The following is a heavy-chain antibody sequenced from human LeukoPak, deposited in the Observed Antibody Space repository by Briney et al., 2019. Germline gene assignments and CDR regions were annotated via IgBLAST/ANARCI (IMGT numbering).Heavy chain of an antibody. CDR2: INANNGNT. CDR3: ARDKAVTTELTQYFQH. D-gene: IGHD4-11*01. J-gene: IGHJ1*01. V-gene: IGHV1-18*01. CDR1: GYTFTSYA. Sequence: VASVKVSCKASGYTFTSYAMNWVRQAPGQGLEWMGWINANNGNTNYAQNLQGRVTMTRDTSTSTAYMELRSLRSDDTAVYYCARDKAVTTELTQYFQHWGQGTLVTVSS.